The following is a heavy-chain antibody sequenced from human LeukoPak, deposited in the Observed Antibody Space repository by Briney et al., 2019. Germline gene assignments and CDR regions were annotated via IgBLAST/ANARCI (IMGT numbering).Heavy chain of an antibody. V-gene: IGHV3-23*01. CDR1: GFTFSSYA. J-gene: IGHJ6*02. D-gene: IGHD6-19*01. CDR2: ISGSGGST. Sequence: PVGSLRLSCAASGFTFSSYAMSWVRQAPGKGLEWVSAISGSGGSTYFADSVKGRFTISRDNSKNTLYLQMNSLRAEDTAVYYCAKGVEKVAGIYYYYGMDVWGQGTTVTVSS. CDR3: AKGVEKVAGIYYYYGMDV.